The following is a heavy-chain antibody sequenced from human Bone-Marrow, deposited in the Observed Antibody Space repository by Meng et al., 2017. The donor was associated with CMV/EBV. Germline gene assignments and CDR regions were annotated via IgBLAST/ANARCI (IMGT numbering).Heavy chain of an antibody. V-gene: IGHV3-74*03. Sequence: GESLKISCAASGFDFSIYWMHWVRQVPGKGLLWVSRISSDGTDIKYADSVRGRFTISRDNTKTTLYLQMNSTAADDTAVYYCARDHTQRCPTTFDYWGQGALVTVSS. J-gene: IGHJ4*02. CDR2: ISSDGTDI. D-gene: IGHD1-1*01. CDR1: GFDFSIYW. CDR3: ARDHTQRCPTTFDY.